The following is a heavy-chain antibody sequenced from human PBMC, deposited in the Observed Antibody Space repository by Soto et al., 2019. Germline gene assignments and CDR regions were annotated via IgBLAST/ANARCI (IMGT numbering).Heavy chain of an antibody. CDR2: INPSGGST. CDR3: ARPLSDTASHPGGAEPRHNCWNV. CDR1: QYSFTSYC. Sequence: ASEEVSCMVSQYSFTSYCVHWVRQAPGQELEWMGIINPSGGSTNYAERFQGRVTMIRDTSTSTVYMELSSLRSVDTAVSFSARPLSDTASHPGGAEPRHNCWNVWHLGNRVAVS. V-gene: IGHV1-46*01. D-gene: IGHD2-21*02. J-gene: IGHJ6*02.